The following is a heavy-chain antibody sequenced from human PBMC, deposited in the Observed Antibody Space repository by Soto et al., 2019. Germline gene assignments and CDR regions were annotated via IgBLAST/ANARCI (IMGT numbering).Heavy chain of an antibody. V-gene: IGHV5-51*01. Sequence: GEALKISGQGAVYTFANYWIGWVRQMPGKGLELMGIIYPIESDARYSPSFQGQFIISADKSISTAYLQWSSLRASDTAIYYCARHGRSGGSSYSGWFDPWGQGTLVTVSS. CDR2: IYPIESDA. CDR3: ARHGRSGGSSYSGWFDP. J-gene: IGHJ5*02. D-gene: IGHD2-15*01. CDR1: VYTFANYW.